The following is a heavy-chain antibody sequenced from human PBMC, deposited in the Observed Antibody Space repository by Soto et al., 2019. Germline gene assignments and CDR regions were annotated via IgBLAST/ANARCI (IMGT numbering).Heavy chain of an antibody. CDR1: GFTFSSYE. CDR3: ASDRSGYSYAYYGMDV. J-gene: IGHJ6*02. D-gene: IGHD5-18*01. V-gene: IGHV3-48*03. CDR2: ISSSGSTI. Sequence: EVQLVESGGGLVQPGGSLRLSCAASGFTFSSYEMNWVRQAPGKGLEWVSYISSSGSTIYYADSVKGRFTISRDNAKNSLYLQMNSLRAEDTAVYYCASDRSGYSYAYYGMDVWGQGTTVTVSS.